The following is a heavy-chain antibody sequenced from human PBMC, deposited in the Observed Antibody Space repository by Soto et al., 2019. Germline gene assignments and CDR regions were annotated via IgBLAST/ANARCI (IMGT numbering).Heavy chain of an antibody. Sequence: GESLKISCKGSGYGFTSYWIGWVRQMPGKGLEWMGIIYPGDSDTRYSPSFQGQVTISADKSISTAYLQWSSLKASDTAMYYCARNINPYSGSYYYYYGMDVWGQGTTVTVSS. V-gene: IGHV5-51*01. CDR2: IYPGDSDT. CDR3: ARNINPYSGSYYYYYGMDV. J-gene: IGHJ6*02. D-gene: IGHD1-26*01. CDR1: GYGFTSYW.